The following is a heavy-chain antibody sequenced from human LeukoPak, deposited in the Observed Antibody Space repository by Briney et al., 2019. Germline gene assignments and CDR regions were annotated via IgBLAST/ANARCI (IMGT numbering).Heavy chain of an antibody. CDR2: IVVGSGNT. J-gene: IGHJ4*02. V-gene: IGHV1-58*02. CDR3: AAALGDSSGYYYPFDY. Sequence: GTSVTVSCKASGFTFTSSAMQWVRQARGQRLEWIGWIVVGSGNTNYAQKFQERVTITRDMSTSKAYMELSSLRSEDTAVYYCAAALGDSSGYYYPFDYWGRGTLVTVSS. CDR1: GFTFTSSA. D-gene: IGHD3-22*01.